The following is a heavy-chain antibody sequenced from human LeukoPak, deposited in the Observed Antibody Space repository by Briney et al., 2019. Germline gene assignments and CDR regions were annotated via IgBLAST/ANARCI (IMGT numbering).Heavy chain of an antibody. CDR3: ARLPAYFFDY. J-gene: IGHJ4*02. CDR2: IYPGDSDT. V-gene: IGHV5-51*01. CDR1: GYSFTSYW. Sequence: GESLKISCKGFGYSFTSYWLVWVRQMPGKGLEWMAIIYPGDSDTRYSPSFQGQVTVSADKSVSTAYLQWSSLKASDTAMYYCARLPAYFFDYWGQGTLVTVSS.